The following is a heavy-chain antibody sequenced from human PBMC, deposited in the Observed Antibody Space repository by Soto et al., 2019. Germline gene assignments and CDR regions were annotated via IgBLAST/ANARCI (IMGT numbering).Heavy chain of an antibody. CDR2: ISHDGKNE. D-gene: IGHD6-19*01. V-gene: IGHV3-30*14. J-gene: IGHJ1*01. CDR3: GRLDNFSGGCS. Sequence: QVQLVESGGGVVQPGRSLRLSCAASGFTFSSYAMHWVRRAPGKGLEWVAAISHDGKNEFHADSVKGRFTVSRDNAKNIVYLQMDSLRPDDTALFYCGRLDNFSGGCSWGQGTEVTVSS. CDR1: GFTFSSYA.